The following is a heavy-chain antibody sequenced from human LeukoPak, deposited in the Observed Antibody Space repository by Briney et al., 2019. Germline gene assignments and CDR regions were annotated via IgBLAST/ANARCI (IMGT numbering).Heavy chain of an antibody. Sequence: SETLSLTCTVSGGSISSGDYYWSWIRQPPGKGLEWIGYIYYSGSTYYNPSLKSRVTISVGTSKNQFSLKLSSVTAADTAVYYCARRDTAMVNFDYWGQGTLVTVSS. D-gene: IGHD5-18*01. CDR2: IYYSGST. CDR3: ARRDTAMVNFDY. CDR1: GGSISSGDYY. J-gene: IGHJ4*02. V-gene: IGHV4-30-4*08.